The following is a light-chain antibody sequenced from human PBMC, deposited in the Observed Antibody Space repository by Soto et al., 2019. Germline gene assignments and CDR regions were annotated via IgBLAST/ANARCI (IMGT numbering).Light chain of an antibody. V-gene: IGKV3-11*01. J-gene: IGKJ5*01. CDR3: QHRSNWGPT. CDR1: QSVSSY. Sequence: EIVLTQSPATLSLSPGERATLSCRASQSVSSYLAWYQQKPGQAPRLLIYDASNRATGIPARFSGSGSGTDFTLTISSLVPEDFAVYFCQHRSNWGPTFGHGTRLEI. CDR2: DAS.